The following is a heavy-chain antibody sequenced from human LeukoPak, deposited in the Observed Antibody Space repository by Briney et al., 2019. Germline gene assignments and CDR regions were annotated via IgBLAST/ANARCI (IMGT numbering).Heavy chain of an antibody. CDR3: AKDLGGQWLVFWFDP. Sequence: GSLRLSCAASGFTFSTYGMHWVRQAPGKGLEWVAVIWYDGSNKYYADSVKGRFTISRDNSKNTLYLQMSSLRAEDTAVYYCAKDLGGQWLVFWFDPWGQGTLVTVSS. CDR2: IWYDGSNK. J-gene: IGHJ5*02. V-gene: IGHV3-33*06. CDR1: GFTFSTYG. D-gene: IGHD6-19*01.